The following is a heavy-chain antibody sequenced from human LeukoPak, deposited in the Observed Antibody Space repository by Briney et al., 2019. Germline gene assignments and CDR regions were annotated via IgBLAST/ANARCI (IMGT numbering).Heavy chain of an antibody. D-gene: IGHD3-10*01. CDR3: ARDADHYYGSGSYFVDY. Sequence: ASVKVSCKASGYTFTSYGISWVRQAPGQGLEWMGWISAYNGNTNYAQQLQGRVTMTTDTSTNTAYMELRSLRSDDTAVYYCARDADHYYGSGSYFVDYWGQGTLVTVSS. CDR2: ISAYNGNT. V-gene: IGHV1-18*01. CDR1: GYTFTSYG. J-gene: IGHJ4*02.